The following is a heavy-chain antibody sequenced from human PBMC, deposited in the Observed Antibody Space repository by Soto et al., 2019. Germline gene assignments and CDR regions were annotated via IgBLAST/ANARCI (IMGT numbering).Heavy chain of an antibody. CDR2: IDPVDSDD. CDR3: ARRGLDRSSHCYPYYCCQS. Sequence: PGESLKISCQGSGYIFTKQWISWVRQKPWRGLEWIGIIDPVDSDDRYSPSFEGQVTISVDKYNDTAFLRWDKLNTSDTATYFCARRGLDRSSHCYPYYCCQSWGQGTKVPVSS. D-gene: IGHD2-15*01. V-gene: IGHV5-51*01. CDR1: GYIFTKQW. J-gene: IGHJ5*02.